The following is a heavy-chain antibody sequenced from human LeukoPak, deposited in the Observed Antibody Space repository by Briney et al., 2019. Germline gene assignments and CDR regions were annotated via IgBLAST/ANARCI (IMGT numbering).Heavy chain of an antibody. CDR1: GGSISNYY. V-gene: IGHV4-30-4*08. D-gene: IGHD3-22*01. Sequence: SETLSLTCSVSGGSISNYYWSWIRQPPGKGLEWIGYMYYSGSTYYNPSLKSRVTISLDTSKNQFSLKLNSVTAADTAVYYCARPYYYDSRIDPWGQGTLVTVSS. CDR2: MYYSGST. CDR3: ARPYYYDSRIDP. J-gene: IGHJ5*02.